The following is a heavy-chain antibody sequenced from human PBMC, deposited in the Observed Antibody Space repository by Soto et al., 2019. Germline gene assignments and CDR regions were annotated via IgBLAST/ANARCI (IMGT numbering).Heavy chain of an antibody. CDR1: GFTFSSYA. V-gene: IGHV3-30-3*02. J-gene: IGHJ6*02. Sequence: GGSLRLSCAASGFTFSSYAMHWVRQAPGKGLEWVAVISYDGSNKYYADSVKGRFTISRDNSKNTLYLQMHSLRAEDAAIFYCAKWDTHGIIPPTVGGNYYYYDIDVWGQGTRVTVSS. CDR2: ISYDGSNK. CDR3: AKWDTHGIIPPTVGGNYYYYDIDV. D-gene: IGHD5-18*01.